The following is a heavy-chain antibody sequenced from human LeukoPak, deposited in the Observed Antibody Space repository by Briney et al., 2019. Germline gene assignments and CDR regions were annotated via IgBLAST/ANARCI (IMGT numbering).Heavy chain of an antibody. CDR3: ASPRGYSYGYWSY. CDR1: GFTFSSYS. J-gene: IGHJ4*02. Sequence: PGGSLRLSCAASGFTFSSYSMNWVRQAPGKGLEWVSYISSSSSTIYYADSVKGRFTISRDNAKNSLYLQMNSLRAEDTAVYYCASPRGYSYGYWSYWGQGTLVTVSS. D-gene: IGHD5-18*01. CDR2: ISSSSSTI. V-gene: IGHV3-48*01.